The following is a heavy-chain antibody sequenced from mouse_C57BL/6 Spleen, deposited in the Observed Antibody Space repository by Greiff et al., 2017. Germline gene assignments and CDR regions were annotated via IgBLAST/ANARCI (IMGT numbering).Heavy chain of an antibody. CDR1: GFTFSSYT. J-gene: IGHJ4*01. V-gene: IGHV5-9*01. CDR2: ISGGGGNT. Sequence: EVKLVESGGGLVKPGGSLKLSCAASGFTFSSYTMSWVRQTPEKRLEWVATISGGGGNTYYPDSVKGRFTISRDNAKNTLYLQMSSLRSEDTALYYCARHNYYDSFYAMDYWGQGTSVTVSS. D-gene: IGHD2-4*01. CDR3: ARHNYYDSFYAMDY.